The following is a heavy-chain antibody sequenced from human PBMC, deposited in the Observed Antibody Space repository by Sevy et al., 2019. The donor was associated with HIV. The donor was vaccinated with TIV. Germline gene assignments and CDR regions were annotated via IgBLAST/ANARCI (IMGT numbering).Heavy chain of an antibody. CDR2: IRRKAGGGTT. CDR3: STGHRRDGIGVVPFGY. D-gene: IGHD2-15*01. Sequence: GGSLRLTCAASGFTFSNAWMRWVRQSPGKGLEWVGRIRRKAGGGTTDYATIVKGKFTISRDDSRDILYLQLNSLETEDTAVYYCSTGHRRDGIGVVPFGYWGQGTLVTVSS. CDR1: GFTFSNAW. J-gene: IGHJ4*02. V-gene: IGHV3-15*01.